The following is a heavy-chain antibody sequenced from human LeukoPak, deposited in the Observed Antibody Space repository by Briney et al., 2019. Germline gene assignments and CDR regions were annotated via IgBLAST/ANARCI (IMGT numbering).Heavy chain of an antibody. CDR3: ARNGWNSGRYGMDV. Sequence: EPSETLSLTCTVSGGSISSGGYYWGWIRQPPGQGLEWIGTIYSGGSTYYNPSLKSRITISVDTSKNHFSLRLSSVSAADTAVYYCARNGWNSGRYGMDVWGQGTTVTVSS. V-gene: IGHV4-39*01. D-gene: IGHD3-10*01. CDR2: IYSGGST. CDR1: GGSISSGGYY. J-gene: IGHJ6*02.